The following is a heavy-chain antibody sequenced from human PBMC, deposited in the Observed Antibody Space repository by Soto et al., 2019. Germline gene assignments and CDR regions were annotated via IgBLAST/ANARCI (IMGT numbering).Heavy chain of an antibody. J-gene: IGHJ4*02. CDR2: ISDTGGGA. CDR1: GFSFNNYA. D-gene: IGHD3-16*01. V-gene: IGHV3-23*01. Sequence: EVQLLESGGGLVRPGESLRLSCTASGFSFNNYAMHWVRQAPGKGLEWVSLISDTGGGAYNADSVQGRFTISRDNAKTSLYLQMNSLRAEDTAVYYCAKGGHIDFCGQGTLVTVSS. CDR3: AKGGHIDF.